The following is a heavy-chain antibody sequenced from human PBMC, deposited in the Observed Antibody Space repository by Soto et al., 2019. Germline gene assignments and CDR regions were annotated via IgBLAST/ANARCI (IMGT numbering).Heavy chain of an antibody. CDR2: IYNSGSS. CDR3: ARGTMLRGPGYYYAMDV. D-gene: IGHD3-10*01. V-gene: IGHV4-31*03. J-gene: IGHJ6*02. Sequence: TLSLTCTVSGDSISRNGYFWTWIRQHPGKGLEWIGYIYNSGSSYYNPSLKSRVIISVDTSKNHFSLNLTAVTAADTAVYYCARGTMLRGPGYYYAMDVWGQGTTVTVSS. CDR1: GDSISRNGYF.